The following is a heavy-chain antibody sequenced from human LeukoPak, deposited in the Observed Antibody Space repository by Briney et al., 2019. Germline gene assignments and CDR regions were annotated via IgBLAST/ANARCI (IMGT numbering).Heavy chain of an antibody. D-gene: IGHD6-19*01. V-gene: IGHV3-48*01. CDR2: IGTSGNTI. CDR1: GFTFSGYI. CDR3: ARDQWLDY. J-gene: IGHJ4*02. Sequence: GGSLRLSCAASGFTFSGYIMNWVRQAPGKGLEWVSFIGTSGNTIYYADSVKGRFTVSRDNAKNSLYLQMNNLRAEDTAVYHCARDQWLDYWGRGTLVTVSS.